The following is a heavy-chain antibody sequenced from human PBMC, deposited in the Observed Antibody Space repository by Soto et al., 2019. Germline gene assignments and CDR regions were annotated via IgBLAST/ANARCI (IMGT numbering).Heavy chain of an antibody. CDR3: ARGWRAAFDH. V-gene: IGHV4-34*01. CDR1: GRSFSGYQ. J-gene: IGHJ4*02. CDR2: INHSGGT. D-gene: IGHD6-25*01. Sequence: QVQLQQWGAGLLKPSETLSLTCAVNGRSFSGYQWTWFRQPPGKGLAWIGEINHSGGTNYNASLESRVTISLDTSKNQFSLSLASVTAADTAVYYCARGWRAAFDHWGQGTLVTVS.